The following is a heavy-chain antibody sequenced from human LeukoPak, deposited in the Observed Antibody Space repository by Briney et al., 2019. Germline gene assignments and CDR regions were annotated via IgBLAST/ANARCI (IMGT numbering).Heavy chain of an antibody. Sequence: SETLSLTCTVSGGSISSGDYYWSWIRQPPGKGLEWIGYIYYSGSTYYNPSLKSRVTISVDTSKNQFSLKLSSVTAADTAVYYCARHIVGAADSDHDAFDIWGQGTMVTVS. CDR1: GGSISSGDYY. D-gene: IGHD1-26*01. CDR2: IYYSGST. J-gene: IGHJ3*02. V-gene: IGHV4-30-4*01. CDR3: ARHIVGAADSDHDAFDI.